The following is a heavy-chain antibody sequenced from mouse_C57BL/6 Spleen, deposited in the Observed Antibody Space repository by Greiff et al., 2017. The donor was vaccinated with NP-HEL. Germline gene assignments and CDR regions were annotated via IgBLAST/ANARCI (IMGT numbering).Heavy chain of an antibody. Sequence: EVKLMESEGGLVQPGSSMKLSCTASGFTFSDYYMAWVRQVPEKGLEWVANINYDGSSTYYLDSLKSRFIISRDNAKNSLYLQMSSLKSEDTATYYCARVGYGGDYAMDYWGQGTSVTVSS. CDR1: GFTFSDYY. CDR2: INYDGSST. CDR3: ARVGYGGDYAMDY. J-gene: IGHJ4*01. V-gene: IGHV5-16*01. D-gene: IGHD2-2*01.